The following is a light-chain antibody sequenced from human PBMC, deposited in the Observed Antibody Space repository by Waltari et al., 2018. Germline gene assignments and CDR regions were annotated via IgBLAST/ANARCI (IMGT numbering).Light chain of an antibody. Sequence: DIQMTQSPSTLSASVGDRVTITCRASQSISSWLAWYQQKPGRAPKLLIYKASSVESGVPSRFSGSGSGTEFTLTISSLQPDDFATYFCQHYNSYPFTFGGGTKVEI. CDR3: QHYNSYPFT. J-gene: IGKJ4*01. CDR2: KAS. V-gene: IGKV1-5*03. CDR1: QSISSW.